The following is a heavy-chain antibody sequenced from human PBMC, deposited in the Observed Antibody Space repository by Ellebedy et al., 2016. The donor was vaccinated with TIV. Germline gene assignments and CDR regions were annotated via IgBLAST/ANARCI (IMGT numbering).Heavy chain of an antibody. V-gene: IGHV1-18*01. Sequence: AASVKVSCKASGYTFASYGVNWVRQAPGQGLEWMGWISGYNGNTKYAQKFQGRVTMTTDTSTSTAYMELGGLRSDDTAMYYCARGSSATSHESENDYWGQGTQVTVSS. CDR1: GYTFASYG. CDR2: ISGYNGNT. J-gene: IGHJ4*02. D-gene: IGHD2-2*01. CDR3: ARGSSATSHESENDY.